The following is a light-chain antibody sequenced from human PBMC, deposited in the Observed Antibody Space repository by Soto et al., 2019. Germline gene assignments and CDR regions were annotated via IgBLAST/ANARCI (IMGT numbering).Light chain of an antibody. CDR1: NIGGKT. V-gene: IGLV3-21*02. J-gene: IGLJ1*01. Sequence: SYDLTQPPSVSVAPGQTATITFGGNNIGGKTVHWYQQKPGQAPVVVVDHDTDRPSGIPERFSGSNSGNTATLTISRVEAGDEADYYCQVWASSTDLYVFGPGTKVTVL. CDR3: QVWASSTDLYV. CDR2: HDT.